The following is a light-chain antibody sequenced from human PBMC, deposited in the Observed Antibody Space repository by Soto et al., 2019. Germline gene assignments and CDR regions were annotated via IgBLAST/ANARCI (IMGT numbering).Light chain of an antibody. CDR1: QGIRHY. CDR3: LQHHSYPQT. J-gene: IGKJ1*01. V-gene: IGKV1-17*01. CDR2: AVS. Sequence: LLARPPPPQCPSVGARLTITCLASQGIRHYLAWYQQKPGKAPKRLIYAVSSLQSEVPSRFSGSGSGTEFTLTISSLQPEDVATYYCLQHHSYPQTFGQRTKVDVK.